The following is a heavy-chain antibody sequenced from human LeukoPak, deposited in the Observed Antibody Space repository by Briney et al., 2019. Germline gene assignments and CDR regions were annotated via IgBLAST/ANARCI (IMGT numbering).Heavy chain of an antibody. CDR1: GFTFSSYA. CDR2: ISGSGGST. J-gene: IGHJ4*02. CDR3: AKFGILTGYYNPGGLDY. Sequence: GGSLRLSCAASGFTFSSYAMSWVRQAPGKGLEWVSAISGSGGSTYYADSVKGRFTISRDNSKNTLHLQMNSLRAEDTAVYYCAKFGILTGYYNPGGLDYWGQGTLVTVSS. V-gene: IGHV3-23*01. D-gene: IGHD3-9*01.